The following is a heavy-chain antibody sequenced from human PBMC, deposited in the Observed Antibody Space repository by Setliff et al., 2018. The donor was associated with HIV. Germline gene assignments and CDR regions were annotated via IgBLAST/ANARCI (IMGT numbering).Heavy chain of an antibody. CDR1: GLTFSNYW. J-gene: IGHJ6*03. CDR3: AKDGHDQDHYYHMDV. Sequence: GGSLRLSCAASGLTFSNYWMHWVRQAPGKGLEWVSRIDSDGSSSYIYYADSVKGRFTISRDNSKNSLYLQMNSLRADDTAVYYCAKDGHDQDHYYHMDVWGKGTTVTVSS. V-gene: IGHV3-21*04. D-gene: IGHD1-1*01. CDR2: IDSDGSSSYI.